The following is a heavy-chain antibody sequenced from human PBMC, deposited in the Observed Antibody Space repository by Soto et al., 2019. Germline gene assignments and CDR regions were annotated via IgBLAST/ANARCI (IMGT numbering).Heavy chain of an antibody. D-gene: IGHD2-21*01. J-gene: IGHJ5*02. V-gene: IGHV1-3*01. Sequence: ASVKVSCKTAGYTFSAYDIYWVRQAPGQRLEWMGWINACNGQTKYSQNFQSRVAITRDTSATTTYMELSSLTFEDTAVYYCARADTSWLLLDPWGQGTLVTVSS. CDR3: ARADTSWLLLDP. CDR2: INACNGQT. CDR1: GYTFSAYD.